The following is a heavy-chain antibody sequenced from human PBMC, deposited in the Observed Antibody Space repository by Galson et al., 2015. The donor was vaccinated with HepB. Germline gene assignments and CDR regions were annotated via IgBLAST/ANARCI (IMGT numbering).Heavy chain of an antibody. CDR2: IDPSDSYT. CDR3: ARLVRDPRYGGNTPYYYYGMDV. Sequence: QSGAEVKKPGESLRISCKGSGYSFTSYWISWVRQMPGKGLEWMGRIDPSDSYTNYSPSFQGHVTISADKSISTAYLQWSSLKASDTAMYYCARLVRDPRYGGNTPYYYYGMDVWGQGTTVTVSS. J-gene: IGHJ6*02. D-gene: IGHD4-23*01. CDR1: GYSFTSYW. V-gene: IGHV5-10-1*01.